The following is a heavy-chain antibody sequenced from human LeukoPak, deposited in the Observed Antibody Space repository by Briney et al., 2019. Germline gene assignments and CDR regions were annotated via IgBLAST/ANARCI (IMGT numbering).Heavy chain of an antibody. CDR3: ARDNSGGSWSWFDP. CDR2: ISGHNGNT. J-gene: IGHJ5*02. CDR1: GYTFTSYG. D-gene: IGHD6-13*01. V-gene: IGHV1-18*01. Sequence: APVKVSCKPAGYTFTSYGITWVRQAPGQGPEWMGWISGHNGNTHYAQKFQGRVTMSTDTSTSTAYMELRSLTSDDTAVYCCARDNSGGSWSWFDPWGQGTLVTVSS.